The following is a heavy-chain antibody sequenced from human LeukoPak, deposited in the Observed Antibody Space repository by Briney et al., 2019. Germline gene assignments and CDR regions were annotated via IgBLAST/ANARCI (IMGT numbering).Heavy chain of an antibody. CDR3: VRESSVWVGPGIGRPLDV. CDR1: GFTFSDDW. V-gene: IGHV3-7*01. D-gene: IGHD3-16*01. CDR2: IKEDGSDK. Sequence: GGSLRLSCAVSGFTFSDDWMTWVRQAPGRGLEWVANIKEDGSDKQYVDSVQGRFTISRDNAENSLYLQMNSLRAEDTAVYYCVRESSVWVGPGIGRPLDVWGKGTAVTVSS. J-gene: IGHJ6*04.